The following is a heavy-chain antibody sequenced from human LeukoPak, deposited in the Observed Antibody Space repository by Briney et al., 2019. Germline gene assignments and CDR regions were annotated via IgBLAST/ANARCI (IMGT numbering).Heavy chain of an antibody. CDR2: IKSRTDGGTT. CDR1: GFPYRNCW. CDR3: TTDPEYSSSSVWFDP. V-gene: IGHV3-15*01. Sequence: PGGPLTLFCAACGFPYRNCWVSWLRQAPGKGLEGVGRIKSRTDGGTTDYAAPVKGRFTISRDDSKSTLYLQMNSLKAEDTAVYYCTTDPEYSSSSVWFDPWGQGTLVTVSS. D-gene: IGHD6-6*01. J-gene: IGHJ5*02.